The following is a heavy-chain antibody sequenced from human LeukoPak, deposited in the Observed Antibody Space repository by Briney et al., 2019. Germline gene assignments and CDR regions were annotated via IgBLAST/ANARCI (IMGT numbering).Heavy chain of an antibody. CDR2: ISAYNGDT. V-gene: IGHV1-18*01. CDR1: GYTFTSYG. CDR3: ARDFSYYDSSPTAKDAFDI. J-gene: IGHJ3*02. D-gene: IGHD3-22*01. Sequence: ASVKVSCKASGYTFTSYGISWVRQAPGQGLEWMGWISAYNGDTNYAQKLQGRVTMTTDTSTSTAYMELRSLRSDDTAVYYCARDFSYYDSSPTAKDAFDIWGQGTMVTVSS.